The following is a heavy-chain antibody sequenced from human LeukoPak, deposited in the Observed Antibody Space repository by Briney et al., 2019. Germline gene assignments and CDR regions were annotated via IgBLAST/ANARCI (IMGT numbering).Heavy chain of an antibody. J-gene: IGHJ3*02. CDR3: ARDLGTYVVLTAYDTLDI. Sequence: GGSLRLSCEGSGFTFSNYWMTWVRQAPGKGLEWVANIKTDGSEKHYADSVEGRFTISRDNAKNSLYLQMNSLRVEDTAVYYCARDLGTYVVLTAYDTLDIWGQGTMVTVSS. V-gene: IGHV3-7*01. CDR1: GFTFSNYW. CDR2: IKTDGSEK. D-gene: IGHD2-21*02.